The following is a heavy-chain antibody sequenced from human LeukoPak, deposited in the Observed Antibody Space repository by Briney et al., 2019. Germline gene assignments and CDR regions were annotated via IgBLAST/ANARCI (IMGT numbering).Heavy chain of an antibody. CDR1: GGSFSGYY. CDR2: INHSGST. CDR3: ARVGLAVAADY. D-gene: IGHD6-19*01. Sequence: PSETLSLTCAVYGGSFSGYYWSWIRQPPGKGLEWIGEINHSGSTNYNPSLKSRVTISVDTSKNQFSLMLSSVTAADTAVYYCARVGLAVAADYWGQGTLVTVSS. J-gene: IGHJ4*02. V-gene: IGHV4-34*01.